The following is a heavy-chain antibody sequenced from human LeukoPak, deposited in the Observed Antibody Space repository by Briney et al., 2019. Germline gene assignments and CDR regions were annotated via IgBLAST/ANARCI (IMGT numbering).Heavy chain of an antibody. CDR1: GFTLSSYA. Sequence: PGGSLRLSCAASGFTLSSYAMSWVRQAPGMGLEWVSVISGSGGSTYYADSVKGRFTISRDNSKNTLYLQMNSLRAEDTAVYYCAKGPSLVASQNDHWGQGTLVTVSS. D-gene: IGHD3-16*02. CDR3: AKGPSLVASQNDH. J-gene: IGHJ4*02. CDR2: ISGSGGST. V-gene: IGHV3-23*01.